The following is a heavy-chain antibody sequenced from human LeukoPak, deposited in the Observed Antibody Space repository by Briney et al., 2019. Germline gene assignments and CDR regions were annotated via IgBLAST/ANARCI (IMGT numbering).Heavy chain of an antibody. J-gene: IGHJ4*02. D-gene: IGHD6-19*01. V-gene: IGHV4-39*01. CDR3: ATNPPLNTKKIIYSSGWYSDY. CDR2: IYYSGST. CDR1: GGSISSSSYY. Sequence: PSETLSLTCTVSGGSISSSSYYWGWISQPPGKGLAWIGSIYYSGSTYYNPSLKSRVTISVDTSKNQFSLKLSSVTAADTAVYYCATNPPLNTKKIIYSSGWYSDYWGQGTLVTVSS.